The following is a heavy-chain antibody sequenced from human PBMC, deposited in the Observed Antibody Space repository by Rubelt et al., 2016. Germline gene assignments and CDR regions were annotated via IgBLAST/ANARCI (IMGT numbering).Heavy chain of an antibody. J-gene: IGHJ4*02. CDR3: ARVRGGYVDTGY. Sequence: EEQLAESGGGLVKPGESLRLSCAASGFTFSSYSMIWARQAPGKGLEWVSASIGGNTYYADAVKDRFTIPSDNSKNTVYLQMHSLRVEDTALYYCARVRGGYVDTGYWGQGTLVTVSS. D-gene: IGHD5-18*01. V-gene: IGHV3-66*01. CDR1: GFTFSSYS. CDR2: SIGGNT.